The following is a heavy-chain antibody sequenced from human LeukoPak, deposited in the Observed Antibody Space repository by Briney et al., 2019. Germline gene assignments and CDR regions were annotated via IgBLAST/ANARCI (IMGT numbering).Heavy chain of an antibody. Sequence: PGGSLRLSCAASGFTFSSYSMNWVRQAPGKGLEWVSSISSSSSYIYYADSVKGRFTISRDNSKNTLYLQMNSLRAEDTAVYYCAKRGVVPAAYDYWGQGTLVTVSS. CDR2: ISSSSSYI. D-gene: IGHD2-2*01. V-gene: IGHV3-21*04. CDR1: GFTFSSYS. J-gene: IGHJ4*02. CDR3: AKRGVVPAAYDY.